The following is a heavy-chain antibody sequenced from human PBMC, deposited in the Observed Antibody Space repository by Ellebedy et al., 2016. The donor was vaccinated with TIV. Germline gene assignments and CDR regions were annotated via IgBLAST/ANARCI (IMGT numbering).Heavy chain of an antibody. Sequence: PGGSLRLSCAASGFSFSNFVMTWVRQAPGAGLEWVSGISGGGDYTYYADSVKGRFTMSRDNSKNTLYLQLNSLRAEDTAVYFCARGKLMVYADWGQGTLVTVST. D-gene: IGHD2-8*01. CDR2: ISGGGDYT. CDR3: ARGKLMVYAD. V-gene: IGHV3-23*01. CDR1: GFSFSNFV. J-gene: IGHJ4*02.